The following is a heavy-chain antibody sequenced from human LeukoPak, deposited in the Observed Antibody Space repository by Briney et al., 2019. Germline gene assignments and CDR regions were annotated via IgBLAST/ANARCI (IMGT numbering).Heavy chain of an antibody. CDR1: GGSISSYY. Sequence: PSETLSLTCTVSGGSISSYYWSWIRQPPGKGLEWIGYIYYSGSINYNPSLKSRVTVSVDTSKNQFSLKLSSVTAADTAVYYCASTQVVTRAFDIWGQGTMVTVSS. V-gene: IGHV4-59*01. CDR3: ASTQVVTRAFDI. CDR2: IYYSGSI. D-gene: IGHD2-21*02. J-gene: IGHJ3*02.